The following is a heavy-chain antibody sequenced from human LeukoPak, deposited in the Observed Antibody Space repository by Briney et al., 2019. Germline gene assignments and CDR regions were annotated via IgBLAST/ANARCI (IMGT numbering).Heavy chain of an antibody. Sequence: SETLSLTCTVSGGSISSSSYYWGWIRQPPGKGLEWIGSIYYSGSTDYNPSLRSRVTISVDTSKNQFSLKLSSVTAADTAIYYCARAVIVVAAATQRNWFDPWGQGTLVTVSS. CDR1: GGSISSSSYY. J-gene: IGHJ5*02. CDR2: IYYSGST. D-gene: IGHD2-15*01. CDR3: ARAVIVVAAATQRNWFDP. V-gene: IGHV4-39*07.